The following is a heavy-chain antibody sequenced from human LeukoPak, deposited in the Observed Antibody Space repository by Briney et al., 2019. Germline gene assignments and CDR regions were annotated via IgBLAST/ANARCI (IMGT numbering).Heavy chain of an antibody. CDR1: GGSISSYY. CDR3: ARALGYCSSTSCGFDP. V-gene: IGHV4-59*01. Sequence: SETLSLTCTVSGGSISSYYWSWIRQPPGKGLEWIGYIYYSGSTNYNPSLKSRVTISVDTSKNQFSLKLSSVTAADTAVYYCARALGYCSSTSCGFDPWGQGTLVTVSS. CDR2: IYYSGST. D-gene: IGHD2-2*01. J-gene: IGHJ5*02.